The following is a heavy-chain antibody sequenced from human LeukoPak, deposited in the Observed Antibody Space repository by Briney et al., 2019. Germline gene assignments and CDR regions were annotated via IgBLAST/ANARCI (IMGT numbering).Heavy chain of an antibody. Sequence: APVKVSCQPSGYTFTSYGISGLRQAPGQGLEWVGWISAYNGNTHYAQKLQGRGTVTTDSATSTAYMELRSLRSDDTAVDYCARDLKQLVGWFDPWGQGTLVTVSS. CDR3: ARDLKQLVGWFDP. D-gene: IGHD6-6*01. J-gene: IGHJ5*02. CDR1: GYTFTSYG. CDR2: ISAYNGNT. V-gene: IGHV1-18*01.